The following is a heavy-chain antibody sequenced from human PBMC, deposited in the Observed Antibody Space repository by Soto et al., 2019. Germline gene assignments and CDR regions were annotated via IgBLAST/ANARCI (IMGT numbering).Heavy chain of an antibody. CDR2: ITFSGNTV. CDR3: ARVSWREKYGMDV. Sequence: GGSLRLSCAASGFTYSDSYMSWIRQAPGKGLEWISYITFSGNTVYYADSLKGRFTISRDNAKNSLYLQMNRLRAEDTAVYYCARVSWREKYGMDVWGQGTTVTVSS. V-gene: IGHV3-11*01. J-gene: IGHJ6*02. CDR1: GFTYSDSY.